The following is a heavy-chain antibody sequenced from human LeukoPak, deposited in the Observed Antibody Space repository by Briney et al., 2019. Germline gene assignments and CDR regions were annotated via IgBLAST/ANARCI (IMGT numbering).Heavy chain of an antibody. CDR2: IYQSGST. V-gene: IGHV4-30-2*01. J-gene: IGHJ3*02. D-gene: IGHD3/OR15-3a*01. CDR1: GASISSGSYS. CDR3: ARSGYYTVGTLDI. Sequence: SQTLSLTCAVSGASISSGSYSWSWIRQPPGKGLEWIGYIYQSGSTYDNPSLSSRVTISEERSKNQFSLKLSSVTAADTAVYYCARSGYYTVGTLDIWGKGTMVTVSS.